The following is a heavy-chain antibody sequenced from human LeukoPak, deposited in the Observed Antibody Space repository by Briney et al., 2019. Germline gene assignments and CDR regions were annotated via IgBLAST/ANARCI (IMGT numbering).Heavy chain of an antibody. CDR2: ISGSGGRP. D-gene: IGHD2-2*01. J-gene: IGHJ4*02. CDR1: GFTLSSCA. CDR3: ARHPEPGYCSSTSCHESYFDY. V-gene: IGHV3-23*01. Sequence: PGGSLRLSCAASGFTLSSCAMSRVRQAPGKGLEWVSAISGSGGRPYYADSVKGRFTISRDNSKNTLYLQMNSLRAEDTAVYYCARHPEPGYCSSTSCHESYFDYWGQGTLVTVSS.